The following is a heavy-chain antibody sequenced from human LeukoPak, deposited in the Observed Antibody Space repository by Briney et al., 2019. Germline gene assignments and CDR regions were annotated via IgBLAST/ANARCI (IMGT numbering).Heavy chain of an antibody. J-gene: IGHJ4*02. Sequence: SETLSLTCTVSGGSISSYYWSWIRQPPGKGLEWIGYIYYSGSTNYNPSLKSRVTISVDTSKNQFSLKLSSVTAADTAVYYCARLRIAVAGNWVDYWGQGTLVTVSS. CDR2: IYYSGST. CDR3: ARLRIAVAGNWVDY. D-gene: IGHD6-19*01. CDR1: GGSISSYY. V-gene: IGHV4-59*08.